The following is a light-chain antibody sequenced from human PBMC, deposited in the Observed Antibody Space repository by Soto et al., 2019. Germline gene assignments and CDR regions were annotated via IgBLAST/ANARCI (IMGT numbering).Light chain of an antibody. Sequence: HSPSTLSASVGDTVTITCRASQSISSWLAWHQQKPGKAPKLLIYKASTLESGVPSRFSGRGSGTEFTLTISNLQPDDFATYYCQQYNTYRAFXQGTKVDIK. CDR1: QSISSW. J-gene: IGKJ1*01. CDR3: QQYNTYRA. CDR2: KAS. V-gene: IGKV1-5*03.